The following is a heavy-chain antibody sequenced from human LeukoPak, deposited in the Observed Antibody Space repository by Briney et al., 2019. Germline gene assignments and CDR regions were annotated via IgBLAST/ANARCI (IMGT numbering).Heavy chain of an antibody. J-gene: IGHJ4*02. Sequence: GGSLRLSCAASGFTFSVYTMNWVRRAPGKGLEWVSVIHSGGSTYYADSVKGRVTISRDNSKITLFLQMNSLRAEDTAVYYCASQYSSSWSFDYWGQGTLVTVSS. CDR2: IHSGGST. V-gene: IGHV3-53*01. D-gene: IGHD6-13*01. CDR3: ASQYSSSWSFDY. CDR1: GFTFSVYT.